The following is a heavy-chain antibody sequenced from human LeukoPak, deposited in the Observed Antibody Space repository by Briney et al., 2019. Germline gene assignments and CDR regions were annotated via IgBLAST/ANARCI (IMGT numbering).Heavy chain of an antibody. J-gene: IGHJ4*02. CDR1: GGSFSGYY. CDR2: INHSGST. Sequence: PSETLSLTCAVYGGSFSGYYWSWIRQPPGKGLEWIGEINHSGSTNYNPSLKSRVTMSVDTSKNQFSLKLSSVTAADTAVYYCARDFYYDSSGYNWGQGTLVTVSS. CDR3: ARDFYYDSSGYN. D-gene: IGHD3-22*01. V-gene: IGHV4-34*01.